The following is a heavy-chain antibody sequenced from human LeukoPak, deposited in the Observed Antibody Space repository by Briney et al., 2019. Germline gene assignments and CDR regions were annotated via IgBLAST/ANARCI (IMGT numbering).Heavy chain of an antibody. J-gene: IGHJ4*02. CDR3: AAVARTLVFDY. D-gene: IGHD1-14*01. V-gene: IGHV4-34*01. CDR2: INHSGNT. CDR1: GGSFSGYY. Sequence: SETLSLTCAVYGGSFSGYYCSWIRQPPGKGLEWIGEINHSGNTNYNPSLKSRVTISVDTSKNQFSLKLSSVTAADTAVYYCAAVARTLVFDYWGQGTLVTVSS.